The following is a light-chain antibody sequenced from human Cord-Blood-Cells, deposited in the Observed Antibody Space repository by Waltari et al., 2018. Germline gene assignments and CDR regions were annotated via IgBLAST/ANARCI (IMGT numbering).Light chain of an antibody. J-gene: IGLJ3*02. CDR1: SGINVGTYR. CDR2: YKSDSDK. V-gene: IGLV5-45*02. CDR3: MIWHSSAWV. Sequence: QAVLTQPSSLSASPGASASLTCTLRSGINVGTYRIYWYQQKPGSPPQYLLRYKSDSDKQPGSGVPSRFSGSKDASASAGILLISGLQSEDEADYYCMIWHSSAWVFGGGTKLTVL.